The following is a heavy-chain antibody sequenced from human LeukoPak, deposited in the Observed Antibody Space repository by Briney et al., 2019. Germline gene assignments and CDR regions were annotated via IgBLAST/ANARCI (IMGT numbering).Heavy chain of an antibody. J-gene: IGHJ5*02. CDR3: ARVWFGESGWFDP. Sequence: PGGSLRLSCAASGFSFTSYSMNWVRQAPGKGLEWVSSIDSSRSYIYYADSVKGRFTISRDNAKNSLYLQMNSLRAEDTAVYYCARVWFGESGWFDPWGQGTLVTVSS. CDR1: GFSFTSYS. CDR2: IDSSRSYI. D-gene: IGHD3-10*01. V-gene: IGHV3-21*01.